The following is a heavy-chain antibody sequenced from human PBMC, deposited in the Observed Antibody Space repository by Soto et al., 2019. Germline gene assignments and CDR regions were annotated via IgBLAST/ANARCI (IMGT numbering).Heavy chain of an antibody. D-gene: IGHD2-21*02. J-gene: IGHJ5*02. CDR1: GGTFSSYA. CDR2: IIPIFGTA. CDR3: ARDRGFVVVTAMSQFDP. V-gene: IGHV1-69*13. Sequence: SVKVSCKASGGTFSSYAISWARQAPGQGLEWMGGIIPIFGTANYAQKFQGRVTITADESTSTAYMELSSLRSEDTAVYYCARDRGFVVVTAMSQFDPWGQGTLVTVSS.